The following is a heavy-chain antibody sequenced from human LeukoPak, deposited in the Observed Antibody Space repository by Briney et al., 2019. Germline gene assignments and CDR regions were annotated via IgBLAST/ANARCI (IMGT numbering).Heavy chain of an antibody. J-gene: IGHJ3*02. Sequence: PGGSLRLSCAASGFTFSSYAMSWVRQAPGKGLEWVSSISGSGDTTYYADPVKGRFTISRDNSKSTLSLQVNSLRVEDTAVYYCAKDKGVTSVVFDIWGQGTMVTVSS. CDR1: GFTFSSYA. D-gene: IGHD4-11*01. V-gene: IGHV3-23*01. CDR2: ISGSGDTT. CDR3: AKDKGVTSVVFDI.